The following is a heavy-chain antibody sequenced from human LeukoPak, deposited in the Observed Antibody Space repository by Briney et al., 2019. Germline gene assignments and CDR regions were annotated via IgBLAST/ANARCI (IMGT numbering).Heavy chain of an antibody. CDR3: VKDSSSGSYFDY. V-gene: IGHV3-64D*06. CDR2: ISSNGGST. J-gene: IGHJ4*02. CDR1: GFTFSRYA. Sequence: GGSLRLSCSASGFTFSRYAMHWVRHAPGKGLEYVLAISSNGGSTYYADSVKVRFTISRDNSRNTLHLQMSSLRVEDTAVYYCVKDSSSGSYFDYWGQGTLVTVSS. D-gene: IGHD3-10*01.